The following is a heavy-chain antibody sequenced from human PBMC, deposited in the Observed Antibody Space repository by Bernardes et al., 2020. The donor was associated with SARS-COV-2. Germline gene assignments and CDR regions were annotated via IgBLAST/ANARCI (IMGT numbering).Heavy chain of an antibody. D-gene: IGHD1-26*01. J-gene: IGHJ4*02. CDR2: LYSDGRT. Sequence: GGSLLPSCAASGLTVRASFMSWVRQAPGTGLAWVSVLYSDGRTYYADSVRGRFTISRDNSKNTLYLQMSSLRAEDTAVYFCVREKVESEPPTRYDYWGQGTLVTVSS. V-gene: IGHV3-53*01. CDR3: VREKVESEPPTRYDY. CDR1: GLTVRASF.